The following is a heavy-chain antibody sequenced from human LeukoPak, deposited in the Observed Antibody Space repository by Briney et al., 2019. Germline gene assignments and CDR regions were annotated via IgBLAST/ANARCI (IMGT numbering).Heavy chain of an antibody. CDR1: GGSFSGFY. CDR2: INHSGST. Sequence: SETLSLTCAVYGGSFSGFYWSWIRQPPGKGLEWIGEINHSGSTDYNPSLKSRVTISVDTSKNQFSLKLSSVTAADTAVYYCARKGILTGYLKWGQGTLVTVSS. D-gene: IGHD3-9*01. V-gene: IGHV4-34*01. CDR3: ARKGILTGYLK. J-gene: IGHJ4*02.